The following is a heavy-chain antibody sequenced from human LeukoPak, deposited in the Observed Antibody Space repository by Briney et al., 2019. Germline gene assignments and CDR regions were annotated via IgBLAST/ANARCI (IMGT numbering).Heavy chain of an antibody. Sequence: GAPLQFSCKGSGSRFTSYWIGWVRQMPGKGLGWMGIIYPGDSDTRYSPSFQGQVTISADKSISTAYLQWSSLKASDTAMYYCVSPRRDYDFWGGYYSWGQGTLVTVSS. CDR1: GSRFTSYW. V-gene: IGHV5-51*01. J-gene: IGHJ4*02. CDR3: VSPRRDYDFWGGYYS. CDR2: IYPGDSDT. D-gene: IGHD3-3*01.